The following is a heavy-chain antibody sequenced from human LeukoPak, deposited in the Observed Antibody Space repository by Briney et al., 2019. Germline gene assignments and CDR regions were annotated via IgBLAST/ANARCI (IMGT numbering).Heavy chain of an antibody. Sequence: ASVKVSCKASLYTFTSYDINWVRQATGQGLEWMGWMNPNSGNTGNAQKFQGRVTMTRNTSISTAYMELSSLRSDDTAVYYCARGSVYYDSSGYSNYGMDVWGQGTTVTVSS. CDR2: MNPNSGNT. CDR3: ARGSVYYDSSGYSNYGMDV. D-gene: IGHD3-22*01. CDR1: LYTFTSYD. J-gene: IGHJ6*02. V-gene: IGHV1-8*01.